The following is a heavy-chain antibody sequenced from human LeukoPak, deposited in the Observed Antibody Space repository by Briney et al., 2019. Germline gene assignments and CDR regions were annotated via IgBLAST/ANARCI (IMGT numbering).Heavy chain of an antibody. Sequence: QTGGPKRLSCAASGCTSSYHWMRGVRQAPGKGLLWVSRINPDGRRADYAGSVKGRFTISRDNAKNTLYLQMNNLSADDTPLYYCAREVEVVPTAMGAYYYYFMDVWGKGTTVTVSS. D-gene: IGHD2-2*01. CDR2: INPDGRRA. V-gene: IGHV3-74*01. CDR3: AREVEVVPTAMGAYYYYFMDV. J-gene: IGHJ6*03. CDR1: GCTSSYHW.